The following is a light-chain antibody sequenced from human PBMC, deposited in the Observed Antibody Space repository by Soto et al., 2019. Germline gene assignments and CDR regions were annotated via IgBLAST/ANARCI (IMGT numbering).Light chain of an antibody. CDR1: QSVNSN. CDR3: QQYNDWPPLT. CDR2: GAT. V-gene: IGKV3-15*01. J-gene: IGKJ4*01. Sequence: EIVMTQSPVTLSVSPGERATLSCRASQSVNSNLAWYQQKPGQAPRLLVYGATTRATGIPARFSGSGSGTEVTLTISSLQSEDFAVYYCQQYNDWPPLTFGGGTKVEIK.